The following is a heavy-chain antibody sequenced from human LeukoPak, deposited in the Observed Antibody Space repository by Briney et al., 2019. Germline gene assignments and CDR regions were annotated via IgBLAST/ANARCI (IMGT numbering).Heavy chain of an antibody. V-gene: IGHV4-59*08. J-gene: IGHJ4*02. Sequence: SETLSLTCTVSGGFISSYFWSWIRQPPGKGLEWIGYIYYSGSTNYNPSLKSRVTISVDTSRNQFSLRLSSVTAADTAVYYCARRGGDSSGNFDYWGQGTLVTVSS. CDR2: IYYSGST. CDR3: ARRGGDSSGNFDY. CDR1: GGFISSYF. D-gene: IGHD3-22*01.